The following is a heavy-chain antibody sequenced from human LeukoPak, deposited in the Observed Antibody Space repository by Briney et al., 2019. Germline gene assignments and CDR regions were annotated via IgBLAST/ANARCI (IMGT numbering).Heavy chain of an antibody. D-gene: IGHD1-26*01. V-gene: IGHV3-11*01. Sequence: PGGSLRLSCAASGFTFSDYYMSWIRQAPGKGLEWVSYISSSGSTIYYADSVKGRFTISRDNAKNSLYLQMNSLRAEDTAVYYCARVSLVGAKRPDYWGQGTLVTVSS. CDR3: ARVSLVGAKRPDY. J-gene: IGHJ4*02. CDR2: ISSSGSTI. CDR1: GFTFSDYY.